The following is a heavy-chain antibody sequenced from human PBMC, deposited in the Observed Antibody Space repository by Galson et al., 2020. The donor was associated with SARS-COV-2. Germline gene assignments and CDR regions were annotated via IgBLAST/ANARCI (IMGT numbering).Heavy chain of an antibody. CDR1: GFTFSSYA. J-gene: IGHJ4*02. V-gene: IGHV3-30*04. CDR2: ISYDGSNK. D-gene: IGHD2-8*01. CDR3: ARAGLMVYANDY. Sequence: GGSLRLSCAASGFTFSSYAMHWVRQAPGKGLEWVAVISYDGSNKYYADPVKGRFTISRDNSKNTLYLQMNSLRAEDTAVYYCARAGLMVYANDYWGQGTLVTVSS.